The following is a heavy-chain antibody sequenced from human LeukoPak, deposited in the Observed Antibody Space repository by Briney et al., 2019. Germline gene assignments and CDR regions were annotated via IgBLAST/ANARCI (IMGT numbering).Heavy chain of an antibody. D-gene: IGHD1-14*01. V-gene: IGHV3-15*01. CDR3: TTARNPNYYYYYYMDV. J-gene: IGHJ6*03. CDR2: IKSKTDGGTT. Sequence: GGSLRLSCAASGFTFSNAWMTWVRQAPGKGLEWVGRIKSKTDGGTTDYAAPVKGRFTISRDDSKNTLYLQMNSLKTEDTAMYYCTTARNPNYYYYYYMDVWGKGTTVTVSS. CDR1: GFTFSNAW.